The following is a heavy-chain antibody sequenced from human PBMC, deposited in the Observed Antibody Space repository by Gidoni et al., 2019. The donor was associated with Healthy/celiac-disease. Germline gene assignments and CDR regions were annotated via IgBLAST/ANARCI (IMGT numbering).Heavy chain of an antibody. CDR2: IIPIFGTA. V-gene: IGHV1-69*01. CDR3: AREVHGSGSYRGVLFDY. CDR1: GGTFSSYA. J-gene: IGHJ4*02. Sequence: QVQLVQSGAEVRKPGSSVKVSCKASGGTFSSYAISWVRQAPGQGLEWMGGIIPIFGTANYAQKFQGRVTITADEATSTAYMELSSLRSEDTAVYYCAREVHGSGSYRGVLFDYWGQGTLVTVSS. D-gene: IGHD3-10*01.